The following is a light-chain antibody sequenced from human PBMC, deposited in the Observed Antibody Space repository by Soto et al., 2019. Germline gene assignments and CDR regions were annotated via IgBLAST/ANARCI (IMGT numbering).Light chain of an antibody. CDR3: QQANSLPIT. CDR2: AAS. CDR1: QGISSG. J-gene: IGKJ5*01. V-gene: IGKV1D-12*01. Sequence: DIQMSQSPSSVSASVGDTVTITCRASQGISSGLAWYQQKPGKVPKLLIYAASSLQSGVPSRFSGSGTGTDFTLTISSLQPEDFATYYCQQANSLPITFGQGTRLEIK.